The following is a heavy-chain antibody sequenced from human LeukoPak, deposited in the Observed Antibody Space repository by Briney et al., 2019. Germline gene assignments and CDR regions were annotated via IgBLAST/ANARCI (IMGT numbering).Heavy chain of an antibody. V-gene: IGHV3-7*03. CDR1: GFTFSSYW. Sequence: PGGSLRLSCAASGFTFSSYWMSWVRQAPGQGLEWVANIKQDGSEKYYVDSVKGRFTISRDNATNTLYMQMNSLRGEDTAVYYCARAPTTYYYDSSGPFDYWGQGTLVTVSS. CDR2: IKQDGSEK. J-gene: IGHJ4*02. CDR3: ARAPTTYYYDSSGPFDY. D-gene: IGHD3-22*01.